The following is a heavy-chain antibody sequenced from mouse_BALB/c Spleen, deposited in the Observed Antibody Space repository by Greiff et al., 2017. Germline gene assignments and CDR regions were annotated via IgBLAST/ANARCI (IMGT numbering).Heavy chain of an antibody. CDR1: GFTFSSFG. Sequence: DVQLQESGGGLVQPGGSRKLSCAASGFTFSSFGMHWVRQAPEKGLEWVAYISSGSSTIYYADTVKGRFTISRDNHKNTLFLQMTSLRSEDTAMYYCAREGGLRRFDYWGQGTTLTVSS. CDR3: AREGGLRRFDY. V-gene: IGHV5-17*02. D-gene: IGHD2-2*01. CDR2: ISSGSSTI. J-gene: IGHJ2*01.